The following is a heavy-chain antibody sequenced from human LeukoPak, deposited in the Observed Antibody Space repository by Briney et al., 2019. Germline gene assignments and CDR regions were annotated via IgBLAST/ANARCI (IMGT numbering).Heavy chain of an antibody. D-gene: IGHD3-16*01. CDR1: GGSISGYY. V-gene: IGHV4-59*01. CDR2: IHYSGRA. J-gene: IGHJ6*02. CDR3: ARFGVDYDMGV. Sequence: PSETLSLTCTVSGGSISGYYWTWVRQPPGKGLEWIGQIHYSGRADYNPSLKSRITISVDTSKNQMSLKLTSVTAADTAIYYCARFGVDYDMGVWGQGTTVTASS.